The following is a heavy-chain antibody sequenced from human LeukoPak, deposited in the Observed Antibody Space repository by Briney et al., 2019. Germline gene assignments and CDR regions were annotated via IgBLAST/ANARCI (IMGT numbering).Heavy chain of an antibody. D-gene: IGHD5-18*01. CDR1: GGSFSGYY. V-gene: IGHV4-34*01. CDR2: INHSGST. CDR3: ARGYSYGYSWFDP. J-gene: IGHJ5*02. Sequence: SETLSLTCAVYGGSFSGYYWSWIRQPPGKGLEWIGEINHSGSTNYNPSLKSRVTISVDTSKNQFSLKLSSVTAADTAVHYCARGYSYGYSWFDPWGQGTLVTVSS.